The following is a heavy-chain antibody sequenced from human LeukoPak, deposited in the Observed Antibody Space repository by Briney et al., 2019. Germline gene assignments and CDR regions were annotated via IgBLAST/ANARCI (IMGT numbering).Heavy chain of an antibody. Sequence: GASVKVSCKASGYTFTGYYMHWVRQAPGQGLEWMGWINPNSGGTNYAQKFQGRVTMTRDTSISTAYMELSRLRSEDTAVYYCASTPDYDFWSGYSGAHGMDVWGQGTTVTVSS. D-gene: IGHD3-3*01. V-gene: IGHV1-2*02. CDR3: ASTPDYDFWSGYSGAHGMDV. CDR1: GYTFTGYY. J-gene: IGHJ6*02. CDR2: INPNSGGT.